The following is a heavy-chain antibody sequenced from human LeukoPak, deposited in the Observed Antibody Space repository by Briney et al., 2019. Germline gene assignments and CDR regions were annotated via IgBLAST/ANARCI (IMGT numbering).Heavy chain of an antibody. D-gene: IGHD6-13*01. CDR3: TTGLRAADTN. Sequence: PGESLTLSCPASGPTVSNTWTGWVRQAPGKGLEWVGPIQTKTDGRTTDYAAAVKGRFTISRDDSKNTLYLQINSLKPEDTAVYYCTTGLRAADTNWGLGTLVTVSS. CDR1: GPTVSNTW. V-gene: IGHV3-15*01. CDR2: IQTKTDGRTT. J-gene: IGHJ4*02.